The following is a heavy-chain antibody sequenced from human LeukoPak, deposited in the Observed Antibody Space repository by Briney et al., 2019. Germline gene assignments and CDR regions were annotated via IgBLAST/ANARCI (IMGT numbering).Heavy chain of an antibody. CDR3: AKGNYPSGYYYMDV. D-gene: IGHD1-7*01. J-gene: IGHJ6*03. V-gene: IGHV3-30*02. CDR2: IWYGGSNK. CDR1: GFTFSSYG. Sequence: GGSLRLSCAASGFTFSSYGMHWVRQAPGKGLEWVALIWYGGSNKYYADSVKGRFTISRDNSKNTLYLQMNSLRAEDTAVYYCAKGNYPSGYYYMDVWGKGTTVTVSS.